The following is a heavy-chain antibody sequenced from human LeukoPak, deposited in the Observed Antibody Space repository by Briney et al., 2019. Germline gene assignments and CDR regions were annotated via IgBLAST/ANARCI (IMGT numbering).Heavy chain of an antibody. J-gene: IGHJ4*02. CDR2: IIPTFGTA. CDR1: GGTFSSYA. D-gene: IGHD1-7*01. V-gene: IGHV1-69*05. Sequence: GSSVKVSCKASGGTFSSYAICWVRQAPGQGLEWMGRIIPTFGTANYAQKFQGRVTFTTDESTTTAYMELYSLRSEDTAVYYCVRDTPLGTGTKAFYLAYWGQGTLVTVSS. CDR3: VRDTPLGTGTKAFYLAY.